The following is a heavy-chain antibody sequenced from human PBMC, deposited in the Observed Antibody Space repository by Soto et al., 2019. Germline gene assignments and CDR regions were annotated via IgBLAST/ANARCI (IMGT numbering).Heavy chain of an antibody. CDR1: GGSFSGYY. V-gene: IGHV4-34*01. CDR2: INHSGST. J-gene: IGHJ4*02. Sequence: SETLSLTCAVYGGSFSGYYWSWIRQPPGKGLEWIGEINHSGSTNYNPPLKSRVTISVDTSKNQFSLKLSSVTAADTAVYYCARTGYRSGELAYWGQGTLVTVS. D-gene: IGHD6-19*01. CDR3: ARTGYRSGELAY.